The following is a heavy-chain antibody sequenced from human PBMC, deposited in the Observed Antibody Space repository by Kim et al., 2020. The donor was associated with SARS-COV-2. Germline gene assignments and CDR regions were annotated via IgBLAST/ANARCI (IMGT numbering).Heavy chain of an antibody. CDR3: ARDPHYDILTGPTDDAFDI. D-gene: IGHD3-9*01. Sequence: SETLSLTCTVSGGSISSGDYYWSWIRQPPWKGLEWIGYIYYSGSTYYNPSLKSRVTISVDTSKNQFSLKLSSVTAADTAVYYCARDPHYDILTGPTDDAFDIWGQGTMVTVSS. CDR1: GGSISSGDYY. J-gene: IGHJ3*02. CDR2: IYYSGST. V-gene: IGHV4-30-4*01.